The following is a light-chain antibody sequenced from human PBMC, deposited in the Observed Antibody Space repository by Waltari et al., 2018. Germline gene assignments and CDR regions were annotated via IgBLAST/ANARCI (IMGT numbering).Light chain of an antibody. CDR3: LQGTHWPPHT. J-gene: IGKJ2*01. Sequence: DVVLTQSPLSLPVTLGQSASISCRSSQSLVHSNGNTYLNWFHQRPGQSPRRLIYLVSNRDSGVPARFSGSGSDTDFTLKINRVEAEDVGIYYCLQGTHWPPHTFGQGTKVEIK. CDR1: QSLVHSNGNTY. V-gene: IGKV2-30*02. CDR2: LVS.